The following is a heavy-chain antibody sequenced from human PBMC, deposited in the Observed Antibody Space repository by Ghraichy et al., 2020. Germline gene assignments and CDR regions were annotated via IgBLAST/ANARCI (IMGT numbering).Heavy chain of an antibody. Sequence: GGTLRLSCAASGFTFSRYSMNWVRQAPGKGLEWVSSVTSGSGYTYFADSVKGRFTISRDNAKNTLYLQMNNLRAEDTAVYYCARTPRDQLTPVPLYWGQGTLVTVSS. CDR3: ARTPRDQLTPVPLY. CDR1: GFTFSRYS. CDR2: VTSGSGYT. D-gene: IGHD2-2*01. V-gene: IGHV3-21*01. J-gene: IGHJ4*02.